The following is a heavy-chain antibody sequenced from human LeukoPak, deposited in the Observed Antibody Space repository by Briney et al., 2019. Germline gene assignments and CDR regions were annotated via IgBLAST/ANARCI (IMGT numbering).Heavy chain of an antibody. CDR1: GDSVSGNSVT. CDR2: TYYRSKWYD. V-gene: IGHV6-1*01. J-gene: IGHJ5*02. Sequence: SQTLSLTCVISGDSVSGNSVTWNWIRRSPSRGLEWLGRTYYRSKWYDDYAESVKSRITINPDTSKNQFSLQLKSVTPEDTAIYYFSKGQLRSLSLFGPWGQGTLVTVSS. CDR3: SKGQLRSLSLFGP. D-gene: IGHD1-26*01.